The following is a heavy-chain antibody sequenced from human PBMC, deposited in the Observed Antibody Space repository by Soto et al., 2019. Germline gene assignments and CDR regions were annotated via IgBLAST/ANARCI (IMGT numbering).Heavy chain of an antibody. Sequence: SETLSLTCTVSGGSISSGDYYWSWIRQPPGKGLEWIGYIYYSGSTYYNPSLKSRVTISVDTSKNQFSLKLSSVTAADTAVYYCARAYSGYDSLLQYNWFDPWGQGTLVTVSS. CDR1: GGSISSGDYY. J-gene: IGHJ5*02. D-gene: IGHD5-12*01. V-gene: IGHV4-30-4*01. CDR2: IYYSGST. CDR3: ARAYSGYDSLLQYNWFDP.